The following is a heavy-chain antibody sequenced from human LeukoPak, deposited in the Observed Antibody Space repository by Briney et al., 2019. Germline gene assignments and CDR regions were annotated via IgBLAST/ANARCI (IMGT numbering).Heavy chain of an antibody. CDR3: ARVLSGWHENYYYYYYMDV. Sequence: GASVKVSCKASGYTFTSYGISWVRQATGQGLEWMGWMNPNSGNTGYAQKFQGRVTITRNTSISTAYMELSSLRSEDTAVYYCARVLSGWHENYYYYYYMDVWGKGTTVTVSS. V-gene: IGHV1-8*03. D-gene: IGHD6-19*01. CDR2: MNPNSGNT. J-gene: IGHJ6*03. CDR1: GYTFTSYG.